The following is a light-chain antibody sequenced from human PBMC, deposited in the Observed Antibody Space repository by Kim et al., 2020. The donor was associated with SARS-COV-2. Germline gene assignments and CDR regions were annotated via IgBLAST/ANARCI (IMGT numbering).Light chain of an antibody. CDR3: QHYNSYPHT. CDR1: QDITNH. V-gene: IGKV1-16*02. Sequence: ASVGDRVTITCRASQDITNHVAWFQQKPGKAPKSLIYSASSLQSGVPSKFSGSGSGTYFILTINSLQPEDFATYFCQHYNSYPHTFGGGTKVDIK. CDR2: SAS. J-gene: IGKJ4*01.